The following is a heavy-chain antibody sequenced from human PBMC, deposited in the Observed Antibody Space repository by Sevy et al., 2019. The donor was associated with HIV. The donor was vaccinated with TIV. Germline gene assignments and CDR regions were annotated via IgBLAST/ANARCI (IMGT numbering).Heavy chain of an antibody. D-gene: IGHD6-13*01. Sequence: GGSLRLSCAASGFTFSSHWMSWVRQAPGKGLEWVANIKQDGSEKYYVDSVKGRLTISRVNAKNSLSLQMNSLRAEDTAVYYCARDTGGIGMDVWGQGTTVTVSS. CDR3: ARDTGGIGMDV. J-gene: IGHJ6*02. CDR2: IKQDGSEK. V-gene: IGHV3-7*01. CDR1: GFTFSSHW.